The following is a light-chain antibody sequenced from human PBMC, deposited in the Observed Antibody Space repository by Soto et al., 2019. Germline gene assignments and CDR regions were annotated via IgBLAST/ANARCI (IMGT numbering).Light chain of an antibody. V-gene: IGLV1-44*01. CDR2: RNH. CDR3: AAWDDSLRAVV. Sequence: QSVLTQSPSASATPGQRVTISCSGSGSNIGTYAVNWYQQLPGTAPTLLIFRNHQRPSGVPDRFSGSKSGTSASLAISGPHSEDEADYYCAAWDDSLRAVVFGGGTKLTVL. J-gene: IGLJ2*01. CDR1: GSNIGTYA.